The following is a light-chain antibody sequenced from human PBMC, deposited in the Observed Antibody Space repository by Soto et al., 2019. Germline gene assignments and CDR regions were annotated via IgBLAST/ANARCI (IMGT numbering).Light chain of an antibody. V-gene: IGKV2-30*01. CDR2: KAS. CDR1: QSLVYSDGNAY. J-gene: IGKJ1*01. CDR3: MHRTSWPPT. Sequence: DVVMTQSPLSLPVTLGQPASISCRSSQSLVYSDGNAYLSWFQQRPGQSPRRLIYKASNRDSGGPDRFSGSGSGTDFTLQINRVEAEDVGVYYCMHRTSWPPTFGRGTRVEIK.